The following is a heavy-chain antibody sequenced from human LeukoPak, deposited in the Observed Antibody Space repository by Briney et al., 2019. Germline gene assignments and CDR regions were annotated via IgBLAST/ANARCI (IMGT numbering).Heavy chain of an antibody. D-gene: IGHD3-10*01. Sequence: PGGSLRLSCAASGFTFSSYAMHWVRQAPGKGLEWVAVISYDGSNKYYADSVKGRFTISRDNSKNTLYLQMNSLRAEDTAVYYCARDEIGESFDYWGQGTLVTVSS. CDR1: GFTFSSYA. J-gene: IGHJ4*02. V-gene: IGHV3-30*04. CDR2: ISYDGSNK. CDR3: ARDEIGESFDY.